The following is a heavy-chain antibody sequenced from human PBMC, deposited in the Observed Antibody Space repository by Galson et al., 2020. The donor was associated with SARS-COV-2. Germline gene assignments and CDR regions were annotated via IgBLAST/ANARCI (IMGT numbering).Heavy chain of an antibody. Sequence: SETLSLTCTVSGASVTRGSYQLRCIRQPPGKGLDWNGYHYYTETSNYNPYLKKRATISIDKSTNQFSLRLTSVTAADTAVYYCARLAFYDFWSGPSNFEQWGQGALVTVSS. CDR2: HYYTETS. J-gene: IGHJ4*02. CDR3: ARLAFYDFWSGPSNFEQ. V-gene: IGHV4-61*01. CDR1: GASVTRGSYQ. D-gene: IGHD3-3*01.